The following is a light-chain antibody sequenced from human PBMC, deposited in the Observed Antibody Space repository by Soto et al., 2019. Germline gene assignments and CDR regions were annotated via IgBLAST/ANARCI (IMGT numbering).Light chain of an antibody. CDR2: GAS. CDR1: QSVASRY. J-gene: IGKJ1*01. V-gene: IGKV3-20*01. Sequence: EIVLTQSPGTLSLSPGERATLSCRASQSVASRYLAWYQQKPGQAPRLLIFGASSRAAGIPDRFSGSGSETDFTLTISRLDPEDFAVYYCQQYVNSPTWTFDQGTRVEIE. CDR3: QQYVNSPTWT.